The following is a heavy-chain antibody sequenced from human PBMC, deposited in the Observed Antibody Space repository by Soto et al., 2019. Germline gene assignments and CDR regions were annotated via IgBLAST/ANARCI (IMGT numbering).Heavy chain of an antibody. CDR1: GGSFSGYY. Sequence: PSETLSLTCAVYGGSFSGYYWSWIRQPPGKGLEWIGEINHSGSTNYNPSLKSRVTISVDTSKNQFSLKLSSVTAADTAVYYCARHPGSGSIDYWGQGTLVTVSS. CDR2: INHSGST. D-gene: IGHD3-22*01. J-gene: IGHJ4*02. V-gene: IGHV4-34*01. CDR3: ARHPGSGSIDY.